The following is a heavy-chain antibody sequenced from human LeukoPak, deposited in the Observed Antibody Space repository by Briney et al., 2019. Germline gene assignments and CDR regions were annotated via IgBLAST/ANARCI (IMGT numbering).Heavy chain of an antibody. CDR3: ARAALDF. D-gene: IGHD3-3*01. Sequence: PGGSLRLSCAASGFTFSSYGMHWVRQAPGKGLERVAVIWYDGSNKYYADSVKGRFTISRDNSKNTLYLQMNSLRAEGTAVYYCARAALDFWGQGTLVTVSS. J-gene: IGHJ4*02. CDR1: GFTFSSYG. V-gene: IGHV3-33*01. CDR2: IWYDGSNK.